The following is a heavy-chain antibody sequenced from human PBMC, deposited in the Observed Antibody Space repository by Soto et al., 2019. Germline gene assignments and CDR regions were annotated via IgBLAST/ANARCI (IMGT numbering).Heavy chain of an antibody. Sequence: EVQLLESGGGLIQPGGSLRLSCAASGFTFSSYAMTWVRQAPGKGLEWVSTISGTGTTTYYADSVKGRFTISRDNSKNPRYNQMNSQNTEASSVSSCVKAGYLWDFDYWGRGTLVTVSS. J-gene: IGHJ4*02. CDR1: GFTFSSYA. CDR3: VKAGYLWDFDY. D-gene: IGHD6-13*01. CDR2: ISGTGTTT. V-gene: IGHV3-23*01.